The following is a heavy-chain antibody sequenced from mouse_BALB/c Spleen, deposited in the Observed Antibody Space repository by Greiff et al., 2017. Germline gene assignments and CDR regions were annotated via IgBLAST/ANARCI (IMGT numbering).Heavy chain of an antibody. V-gene: IGHV2-6-7*01. D-gene: IGHD2-4*01. Sequence: QVQLQQSGPGLVAPSQSLSITCTVSGFSLTGYGVNWVRQPPGKGLEWLGMIWGDGSTDYNSALKSRLSISKDNSKSQVFLKMNSLQTDDTARYYGARDDGYDYDGFAYWGQGTLVTVSA. J-gene: IGHJ3*01. CDR1: GFSLTGYG. CDR3: ARDDGYDYDGFAY. CDR2: IWGDGST.